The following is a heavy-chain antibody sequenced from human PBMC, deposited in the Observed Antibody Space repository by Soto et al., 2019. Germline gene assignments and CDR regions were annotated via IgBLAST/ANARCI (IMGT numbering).Heavy chain of an antibody. CDR3: ARDVIEDYYYGMYV. V-gene: IGHV3-74*01. Sequence: PGGSLRLSCAASGFTFSSYCLHWVRQAPGKGLVWVSRINSDGSSTSSADSVKGRFTISRDNAKNTLYLQMNSLRAEDTAVYYCARDVIEDYYYGMYVWGQGTTVPSP. CDR1: GFTFSSYC. D-gene: IGHD3-22*01. CDR2: INSDGSST. J-gene: IGHJ6*02.